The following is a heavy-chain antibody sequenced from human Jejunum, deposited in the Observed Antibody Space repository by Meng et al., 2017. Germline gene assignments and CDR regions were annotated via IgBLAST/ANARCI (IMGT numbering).Heavy chain of an antibody. J-gene: IGHJ4*02. V-gene: IGHV3-23*01. D-gene: IGHD6-13*01. Sequence: GEALKISCGASGFTFNSYAMSWVRPAPGEGLEWVSGIGGMGDDTYYADSVRGRFTISRDNSKNTLYLQMNSLRAEDTAVYYCANAGYYSGNRYGLDYWGQGTLVTVSS. CDR2: IGGMGDDT. CDR3: ANAGYYSGNRYGLDY. CDR1: GFTFNSYA.